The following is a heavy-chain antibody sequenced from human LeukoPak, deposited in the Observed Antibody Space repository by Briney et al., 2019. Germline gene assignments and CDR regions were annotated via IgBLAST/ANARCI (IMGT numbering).Heavy chain of an antibody. V-gene: IGHV3-53*01. CDR3: ARTTKEFDILTGYYFDY. Sequence: GGSLRLSCAASGFLVNANHVNWVRQAPGKGLEWVSIIYSGGSTYYADSVKGRFTISRDNSKNTLSLQMNSLRAVDTAVYYCARTTKEFDILTGYYFDYWGQGTLVTVSS. CDR1: GFLVNANH. D-gene: IGHD3-9*01. CDR2: IYSGGST. J-gene: IGHJ4*02.